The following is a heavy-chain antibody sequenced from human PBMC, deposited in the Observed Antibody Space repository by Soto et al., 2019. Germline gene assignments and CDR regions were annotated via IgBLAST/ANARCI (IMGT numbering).Heavy chain of an antibody. V-gene: IGHV4-59*08. CDR2: IYYSGST. CDR3: ARLYSGWYHWDYYYYYLDV. Sequence: SETLSLTCTVSGGSISSYYWSWIRQPPGKGLEWIGYIYYSGSTNYNPSLKSRVTISVDTSKNQFSLKLSSVTAADTAVYYCARLYSGWYHWDYYYYYLDVWGKGTPVTVSS. D-gene: IGHD6-19*01. J-gene: IGHJ6*03. CDR1: GGSISSYY.